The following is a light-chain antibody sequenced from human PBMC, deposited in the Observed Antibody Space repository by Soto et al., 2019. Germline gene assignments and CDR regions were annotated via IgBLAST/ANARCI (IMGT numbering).Light chain of an antibody. CDR2: GAS. J-gene: IGKJ4*01. V-gene: IGKV3-15*01. Sequence: EIVMTQSPATLSMSPGERATLSCRASQSISTKVAWYQQKPGQAPRLLIYGASTRATGVPARFSGSGSGTEFTLSIGSLQSEHFAVYYCQQYNSWPLTFGGGTKVDIK. CDR3: QQYNSWPLT. CDR1: QSISTK.